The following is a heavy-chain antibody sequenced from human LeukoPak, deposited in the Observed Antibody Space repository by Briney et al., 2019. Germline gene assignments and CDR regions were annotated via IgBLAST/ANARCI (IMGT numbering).Heavy chain of an antibody. J-gene: IGHJ4*02. CDR3: ARDHEMVYAIRH. V-gene: IGHV1-2*06. D-gene: IGHD2-8*01. CDR1: GYTFTGYY. CDR2: INPNSGGT. Sequence: GASVKVSCKASGYTFTGYYMHWVRQAPGQRLEWMGRINPNSGGTNYAQKFQGRVTMTRDTSISTAYMELSRLRSDDTAVYYCARDHEMVYAIRHWGQGTLVTVSS.